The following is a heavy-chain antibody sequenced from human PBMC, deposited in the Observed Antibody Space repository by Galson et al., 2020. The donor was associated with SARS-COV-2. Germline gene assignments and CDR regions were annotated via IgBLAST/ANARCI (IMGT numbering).Heavy chain of an antibody. V-gene: IGHV3-21*01. Sequence: GESLKISCVASGFIFSDYYMSWVRQAPGKGLEWVSSISSSSSYKYYADSVKGRLTVSRDNAKRSLFLPLNSLRVEDTAVYYCARGMHGPGGVGRFYGLDVWGQGTTVTVSS. CDR2: ISSSSSYK. CDR1: GFIFSDYY. J-gene: IGHJ6*02. D-gene: IGHD2-8*02. CDR3: ARGMHGPGGVGRFYGLDV.